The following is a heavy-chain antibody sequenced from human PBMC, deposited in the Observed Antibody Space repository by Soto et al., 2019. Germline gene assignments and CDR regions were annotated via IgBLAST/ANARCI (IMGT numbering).Heavy chain of an antibody. Sequence: SETLSLTCTVSGGSISSGDYYWSWIRQPPGKGLEWIGYIYYSGSTYYNPSLKSRVTISVDTSKNQFSLKLSSVTAADTAVYYCARVRVDYYDSSGYYLFDYWGQGTLGTV. V-gene: IGHV4-30-4*01. CDR1: GGSISSGDYY. CDR2: IYYSGST. D-gene: IGHD3-22*01. J-gene: IGHJ4*02. CDR3: ARVRVDYYDSSGYYLFDY.